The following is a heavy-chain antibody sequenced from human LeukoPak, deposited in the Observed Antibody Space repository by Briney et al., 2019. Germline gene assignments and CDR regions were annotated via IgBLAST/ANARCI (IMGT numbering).Heavy chain of an antibody. V-gene: IGHV3-30*02. J-gene: IGHJ4*02. Sequence: PGGSLSLSCAASGFLFSNYGMHGARQAPGKGLVGVALIRYDGSNKYYADSVKGRFTISRYNSKNTLYLQMNSLRADDTAVYYCARDPGYGDYAFDYWGQGTLVTVSS. CDR2: IRYDGSNK. CDR3: ARDPGYGDYAFDY. D-gene: IGHD4-17*01. CDR1: GFLFSNYG.